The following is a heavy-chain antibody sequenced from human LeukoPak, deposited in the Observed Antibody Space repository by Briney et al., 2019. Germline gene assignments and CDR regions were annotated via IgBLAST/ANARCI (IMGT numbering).Heavy chain of an antibody. CDR1: GFTFSSYA. V-gene: IGHV3-30*04. CDR3: ARADLIAAAGLAY. D-gene: IGHD6-13*01. CDR2: ISYDGSNK. Sequence: GGSLRLSCAASGFTFSSYAMHWVRQAPGKGLEWVAVISYDGSNKYYADSVKGRFTISRDNSKNTLYLQMNSLRAEDTAVYYCARADLIAAAGLAYWGQGTLVTVSS. J-gene: IGHJ4*02.